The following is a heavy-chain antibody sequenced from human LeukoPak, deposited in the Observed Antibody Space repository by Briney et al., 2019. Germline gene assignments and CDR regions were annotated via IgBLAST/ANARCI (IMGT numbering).Heavy chain of an antibody. V-gene: IGHV4-38-2*02. D-gene: IGHD3-16*01. J-gene: IGHJ6*03. CDR3: ARLGGSIYFYYMDV. CDR1: GYYISSGYY. Sequence: SETLSLTCTVSGYYISSGYYWGWIRQPPGKGLEWIGSINHDGSTYYNPSLKSRVTISVDTSKNQFSLKLSSVTAADTAVYYCARLGGSIYFYYMDVWGKGTTVTISS. CDR2: INHDGST.